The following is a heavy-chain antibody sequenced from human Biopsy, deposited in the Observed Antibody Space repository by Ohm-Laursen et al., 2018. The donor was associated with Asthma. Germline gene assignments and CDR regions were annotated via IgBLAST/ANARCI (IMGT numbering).Heavy chain of an antibody. CDR2: ISYDGSNK. CDR3: ARDMNRDGWYFDY. D-gene: IGHD5-24*01. J-gene: IGHJ4*02. CDR1: GFTFSTYA. V-gene: IGHV3-30-3*01. Sequence: SLRLSCAASGFTFSTYAMHWVRQAPGKGLEWVAVISYDGSNKYYADSVKGRFTISRDNSKNTLYLQMNSLRGNDTAVYYCARDMNRDGWYFDYWGQGTLVTVSS.